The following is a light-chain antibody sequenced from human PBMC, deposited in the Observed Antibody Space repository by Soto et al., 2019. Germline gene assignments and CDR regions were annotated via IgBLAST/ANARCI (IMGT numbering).Light chain of an antibody. CDR1: QSISSY. V-gene: IGKV1-39*01. Sequence: DIQMTQSPSSLSASVGDRVTITCRASQSISSYLNWYQQKVGKAPKLLIYVASSLQSGVPSRFSGSGSGTDYTLTISSLQPEDFATYYCQQSYSTPLTFGGGTKVEIK. CDR2: VAS. J-gene: IGKJ4*01. CDR3: QQSYSTPLT.